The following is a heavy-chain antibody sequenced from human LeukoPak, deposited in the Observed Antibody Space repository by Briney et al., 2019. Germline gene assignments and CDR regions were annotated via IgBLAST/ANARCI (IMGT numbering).Heavy chain of an antibody. J-gene: IGHJ6*02. CDR3: AGVLWKPPYYYYGMDV. V-gene: IGHV4-59*01. D-gene: IGHD3-10*01. CDR2: IYFIGNI. CDR1: GVSISSYY. Sequence: PSETLSLTCTVSGVSISSYYRTWIRQPPGKGLEWIGYIYFIGNINYSPSLKSRVTISLDTSKNQFSLRLNSVTAADTAVYYCAGVLWKPPYYYYGMDVWGQGTTVTVSS.